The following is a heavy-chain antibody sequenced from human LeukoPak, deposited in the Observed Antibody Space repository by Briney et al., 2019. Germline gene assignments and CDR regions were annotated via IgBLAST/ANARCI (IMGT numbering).Heavy chain of an antibody. CDR3: ARRRYSRYNWFDP. J-gene: IGHJ5*02. CDR1: GGSISSGSYY. Sequence: SETLSLTCTVSGGSISSGSYYWSWIRQPAGKGLEWIGRIYTSGSTNYNPSLKSRVTISVDTSKNQFSLKLSSVTAADTAVYYCARRRYSRYNWFDPWGQGTLVTVSS. D-gene: IGHD6-13*01. V-gene: IGHV4-61*02. CDR2: IYTSGST.